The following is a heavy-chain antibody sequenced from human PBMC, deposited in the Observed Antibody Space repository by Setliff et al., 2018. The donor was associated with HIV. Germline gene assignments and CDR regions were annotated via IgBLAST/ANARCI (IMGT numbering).Heavy chain of an antibody. CDR3: AREHSTTWPYFDF. Sequence: ASVKVSCKASGYTFSDYDVAWVRQAPGQGLEWMGWISGYSGHTSYAQKIQGRVTMTTDTSTSTDYMELRSLRSDDTAVYFCAREHSTTWPYFDFWGQGTLVTVSS. V-gene: IGHV1-18*01. D-gene: IGHD6-13*01. CDR1: GYTFSDYD. J-gene: IGHJ4*02. CDR2: ISGYSGHT.